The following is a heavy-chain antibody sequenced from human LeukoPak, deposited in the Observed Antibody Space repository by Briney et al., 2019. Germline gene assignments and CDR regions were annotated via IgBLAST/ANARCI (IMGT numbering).Heavy chain of an antibody. CDR1: GGSINSYY. Sequence: SETLSLTCTVSGGSINSYYWSWIRQPPGKGLEWIGYISYTGGETNYNPSLKSRLTISIDTSKNQFSLMLTSVTAADTAVYYCARQPGGTAAFDIWARGTMVTVSS. J-gene: IGHJ3*02. D-gene: IGHD1-14*01. CDR3: ARQPGGTAAFDI. CDR2: ISYTGGET. V-gene: IGHV4-59*08.